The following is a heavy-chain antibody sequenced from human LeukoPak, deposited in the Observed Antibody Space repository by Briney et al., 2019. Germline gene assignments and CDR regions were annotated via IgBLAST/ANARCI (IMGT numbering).Heavy chain of an antibody. V-gene: IGHV3-30*02. D-gene: IGHD2-2*01. J-gene: IGHJ4*02. CDR2: IRNDGSNK. CDR1: EFTFSPYG. CDR3: AKAALARGFCSTTSCFLDS. Sequence: GGSLRLSCAASEFTFSPYGMHWVRQAPGKGLEWVAFIRNDGSNKYHGDSVKGRFTISRDNSKNTLYLQMNSLRVEDTAVYYCAKAALARGFCSTTSCFLDSWGQGTLVTVSS.